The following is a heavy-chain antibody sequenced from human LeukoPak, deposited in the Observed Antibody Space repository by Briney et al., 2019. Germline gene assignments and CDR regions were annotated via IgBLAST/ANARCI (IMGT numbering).Heavy chain of an antibody. J-gene: IGHJ4*02. CDR2: IRYDGSNK. D-gene: IGHD4-17*01. CDR3: ATSTLILRLIFDY. V-gene: IGHV3-30*02. Sequence: PGGSLRLSCAASGFTFSSYGMHWVRQAPGKGLEWVAFIRYDGSNKYYADSVKGRFIISRDNSKNTLYLQMNSLRAEDTAVYYCATSTLILRLIFDYWGQGTLVTVSS. CDR1: GFTFSSYG.